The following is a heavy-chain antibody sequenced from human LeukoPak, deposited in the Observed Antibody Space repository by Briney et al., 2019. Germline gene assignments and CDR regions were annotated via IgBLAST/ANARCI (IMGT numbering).Heavy chain of an antibody. V-gene: IGHV4-61*02. CDR2: IYTSGST. CDR3: ARVEEGYGSGRRENYYYYYMDV. J-gene: IGHJ6*03. Sequence: SSETLSLTCTVSGGSISSGSYYWSWIRQPAGKGPEWIGRIYTSGSTNYNPSLKSRVTISVDTSKNQFSLKLSSVTAADTAVYYCARVEEGYGSGRRENYYYYYMDVWGKGTTVTISS. D-gene: IGHD3-10*01. CDR1: GGSISSGSYY.